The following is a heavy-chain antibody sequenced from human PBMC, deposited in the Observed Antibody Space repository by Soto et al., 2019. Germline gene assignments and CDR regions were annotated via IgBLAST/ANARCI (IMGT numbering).Heavy chain of an antibody. Sequence: GXSVKVSCTASGGPFISYAIIWVRQAPGQGLEWMGGIIPIFGTANYAQKFQGRVTITADESTSTAYMELSSLRSEDTAVYYCVIVDDIVATAQWGHGTLVTVSS. V-gene: IGHV1-69*01. CDR3: VIVDDIVATAQ. J-gene: IGHJ4*01. CDR2: IIPIFGTA. CDR1: GGPFISYA. D-gene: IGHD5-12*01.